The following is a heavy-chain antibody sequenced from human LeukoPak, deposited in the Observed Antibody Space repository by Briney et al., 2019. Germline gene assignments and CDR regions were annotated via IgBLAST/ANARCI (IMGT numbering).Heavy chain of an antibody. CDR2: IIPIFGTG. J-gene: IGHJ4*02. Sequence: SVTVPYMSSVGICPNYAISWVRNAPGQGLEWMGGIIPIFGTGHSAQKFQGRLTTTADESTRTSYMELSSLRSEDTAVSYCAKGDDDSRLFDYWGQGTLVIVSS. V-gene: IGHV1-69*01. CDR1: VGICPNYA. CDR3: AKGDDDSRLFDY. D-gene: IGHD3-3*01.